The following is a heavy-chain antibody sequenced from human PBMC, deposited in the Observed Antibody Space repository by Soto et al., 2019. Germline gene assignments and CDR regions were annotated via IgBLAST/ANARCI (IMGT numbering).Heavy chain of an antibody. J-gene: IGHJ5*02. CDR2: IIPIFGTA. Sequence: ASVKVSCKASGGTFSSYAISWVRQAPGQGLEWMGGIIPIFGTANYAQKFQGRVTITADKSTSTAYMELSSLRSDDTAVYYCARVRRWDFWSGYSQYNWFDPWGQGTLVTVSS. CDR1: GGTFSSYA. CDR3: ARVRRWDFWSGYSQYNWFDP. V-gene: IGHV1-69*06. D-gene: IGHD3-3*01.